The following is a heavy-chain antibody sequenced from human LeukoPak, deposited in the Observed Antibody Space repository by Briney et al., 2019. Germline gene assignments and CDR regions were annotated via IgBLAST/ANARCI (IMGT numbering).Heavy chain of an antibody. J-gene: IGHJ3*02. Sequence: SETLSLTCAVYGGSFSGYYWSWIRQPPGKVLEWIGQINHSGSTNYNPSLKSRVTISVDTSKNQFSLRLSSVTAADTAVYYCASRTIVVVNRDGDDAFDIWGQGTMVTVSS. V-gene: IGHV4-34*01. D-gene: IGHD3-22*01. CDR2: INHSGST. CDR3: ASRTIVVVNRDGDDAFDI. CDR1: GGSFSGYY.